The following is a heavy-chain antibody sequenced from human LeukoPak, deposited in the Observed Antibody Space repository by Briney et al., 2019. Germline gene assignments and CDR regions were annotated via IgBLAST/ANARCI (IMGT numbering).Heavy chain of an antibody. V-gene: IGHV1-69*05. CDR1: GGTFSSYA. CDR2: IIPIFGTA. J-gene: IGHJ4*02. Sequence: SVKVSCKASGGTFSSYAISWVRQAPGQGLEWMGGIIPIFGTANYAQKLQGRVTMTTDTSTSTAYMELRSLRSDDTAVYYCARDHNWNYLYYFDYWGQGTLVTVSS. D-gene: IGHD1-7*01. CDR3: ARDHNWNYLYYFDY.